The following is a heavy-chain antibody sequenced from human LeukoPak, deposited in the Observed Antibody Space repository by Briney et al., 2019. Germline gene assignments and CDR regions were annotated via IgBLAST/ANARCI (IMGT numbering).Heavy chain of an antibody. CDR1: GYTLTELS. CDR3: ATVRITIFGVVSYFDY. D-gene: IGHD3-3*01. V-gene: IGHV1-24*01. Sequence: GASVKVSCKVSGYTLTELSMHWVRQAPGKGLEWMGGFDPEDGETIYAQKFQGRVTMTEDTSTDTAYMELSRLRSEDTAVYYCATVRITIFGVVSYFDYWGQGTLVTVSS. J-gene: IGHJ4*02. CDR2: FDPEDGET.